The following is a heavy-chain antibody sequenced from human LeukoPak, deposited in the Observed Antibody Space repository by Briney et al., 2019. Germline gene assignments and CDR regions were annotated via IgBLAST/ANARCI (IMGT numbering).Heavy chain of an antibody. J-gene: IGHJ6*02. D-gene: IGHD5-18*01. CDR3: ARTWDTASDYFYYQGLDV. CDR2: VTSSGGST. V-gene: IGHV3-48*03. CDR1: GFTFSSYE. Sequence: GGSLRLSCAASGFTFSSYEINWVRQAPGKGLEWVAHVTSSGGSTYSADSVKGRFTISRDNARDSVFLQMNSLRAENTAIYYCARTWDTASDYFYYQGLDVWGQGTTVTVSS.